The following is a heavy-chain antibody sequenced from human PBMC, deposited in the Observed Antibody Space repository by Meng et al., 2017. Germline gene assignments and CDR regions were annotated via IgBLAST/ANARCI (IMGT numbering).Heavy chain of an antibody. D-gene: IGHD3-10*01. CDR1: GYSFTSYW. J-gene: IGHJ4*02. Sequence: KVSCKGSGYSFTSYWIGWVRQMPGKGLEWMGIIYPGDSDTRYSPSFQGQVTISADKSISTAYLKWSSLKASDTAMYYCAGILWFGEYPQYYWGQGTLVTVSS. V-gene: IGHV5-51*01. CDR2: IYPGDSDT. CDR3: AGILWFGEYPQYY.